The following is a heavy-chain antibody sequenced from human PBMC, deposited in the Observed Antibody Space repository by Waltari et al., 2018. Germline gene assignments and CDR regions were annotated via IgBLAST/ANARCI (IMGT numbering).Heavy chain of an antibody. V-gene: IGHV4-38-2*01. J-gene: IGHJ2*01. CDR1: GFSIHSASS. CDR3: ARGGFDSDCYFDL. Sequence: QVQLQESGPGLVEPSETLSLPCAVSGFSIHSASSWGWIRQPPEKGLEWIGSIYHVGSTYYNPSLKSRVTISMDTSKNQFSLKLNSVTAADTAIYYCARGGFDSDCYFDLWGRGTLVTVSS. D-gene: IGHD1-26*01. CDR2: IYHVGST.